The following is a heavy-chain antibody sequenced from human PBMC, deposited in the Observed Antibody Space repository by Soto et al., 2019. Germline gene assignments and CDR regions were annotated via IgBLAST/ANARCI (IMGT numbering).Heavy chain of an antibody. J-gene: IGHJ3*01. CDR3: ARDHQTILNALDV. V-gene: IGHV1-69*04. CDR2: IIPIIGII. Sequence: ASVKVSCKASGGTFSTYTITWVRQAPGQGLEWMGRIIPIIGIINYAQKFQGRVTITADKFTGTAYMELTRLRSDDTAVYYCARDHQTILNALDVWGQGTMVTVSS. D-gene: IGHD2-2*01. CDR1: GGTFSTYT.